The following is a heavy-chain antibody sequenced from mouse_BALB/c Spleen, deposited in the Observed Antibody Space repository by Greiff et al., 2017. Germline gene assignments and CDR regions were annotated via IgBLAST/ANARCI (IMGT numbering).Heavy chain of an antibody. CDR3: AREYYYGSSPNYFDY. Sequence: VQLQESGPGLVAPSQSLSITCTVSGFSLTSYGVHWVRQPPGKGLEWLGVIWAGGSTNYNSALMSRLSISKDNSKSQVFLKMNSLQTDDTAMYYCAREYYYGSSPNYFDYWGQGTTLTVSS. V-gene: IGHV2-9*02. D-gene: IGHD1-1*01. CDR2: IWAGGST. J-gene: IGHJ2*01. CDR1: GFSLTSYG.